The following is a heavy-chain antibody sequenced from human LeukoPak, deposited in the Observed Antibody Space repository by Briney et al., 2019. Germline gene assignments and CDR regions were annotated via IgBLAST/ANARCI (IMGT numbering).Heavy chain of an antibody. D-gene: IGHD6-19*01. V-gene: IGHV3-48*04. CDR2: ISSSSSTI. CDR1: GFTFSSYS. Sequence: GGSLRLSCAASGFTFSSYSMNWVRQAPGKGLEWVSYISSSSSTIYYADSVKGRFTISRDNAKNSLYLQMNSLRAEDTAVNYCARDWAVAGLNWFDPWGQGTLVTVSS. CDR3: ARDWAVAGLNWFDP. J-gene: IGHJ5*02.